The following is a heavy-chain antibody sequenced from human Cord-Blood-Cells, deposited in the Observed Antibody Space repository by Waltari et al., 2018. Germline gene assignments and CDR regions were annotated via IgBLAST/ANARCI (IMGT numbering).Heavy chain of an antibody. CDR2: IYYSGST. CDR1: GGSISSYY. V-gene: IGHV4-59*01. Sequence: QVQLQESGPGLVKPSETLSLTCTVSGGSISSYYWSWIRQPPGKGLEWIGYIYYSGSTNYNPSLKSRVTLSVDTSKNQFSLKLSSVTAADTAVYYCARVVVVAATRAFDIWGQGTMVTVSS. D-gene: IGHD2-15*01. J-gene: IGHJ3*02. CDR3: ARVVVVAATRAFDI.